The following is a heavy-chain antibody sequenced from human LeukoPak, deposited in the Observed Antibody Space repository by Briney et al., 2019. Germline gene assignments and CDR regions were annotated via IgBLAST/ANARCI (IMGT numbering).Heavy chain of an antibody. Sequence: GGSLRLSCAASGFTVSSNYMNWVRQAPGKGLEWVSVIYSGGSTYYADSVKGRFTISRDNSKNTLYLQMNSLRAEDTAVYYCASYDFWSGFDYWGQGTLVTVPS. CDR3: ASYDFWSGFDY. J-gene: IGHJ4*02. CDR1: GFTVSSNY. CDR2: IYSGGST. D-gene: IGHD3-3*01. V-gene: IGHV3-66*02.